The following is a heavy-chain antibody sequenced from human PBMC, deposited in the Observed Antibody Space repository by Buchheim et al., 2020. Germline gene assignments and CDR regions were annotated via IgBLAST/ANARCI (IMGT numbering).Heavy chain of an antibody. CDR2: IYYSGST. CDR3: ARVYLELYYYYYMDV. V-gene: IGHV4-61*01. D-gene: IGHD1-7*01. J-gene: IGHJ6*03. Sequence: QVQLQESGPGLVKPSETLSLTCTVSGGSVSSGSYYWSWIRQPPGKGLEWIGYIYYSGSTNYNPSLKSRVTISVDTSTNQFSLKLSSVTAADTAVYYCARVYLELYYYYYMDVWGKGTT. CDR1: GGSVSSGSYY.